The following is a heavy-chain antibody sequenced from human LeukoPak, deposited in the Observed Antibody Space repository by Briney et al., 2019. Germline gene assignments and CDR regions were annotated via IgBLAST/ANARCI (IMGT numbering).Heavy chain of an antibody. J-gene: IGHJ3*02. V-gene: IGHV3-30*03. D-gene: IGHD3-22*01. Sequence: GGSLRLSCAASGFTFSSYGMHWVRQAPGKGLEWVAVISYDGSNKYYADSVKGRFTISRDNSKNTLYLQMNSLRAEDTAVYYCARDNAQDSSGYYDDAFDIWGQGTMVTVSS. CDR2: ISYDGSNK. CDR1: GFTFSSYG. CDR3: ARDNAQDSSGYYDDAFDI.